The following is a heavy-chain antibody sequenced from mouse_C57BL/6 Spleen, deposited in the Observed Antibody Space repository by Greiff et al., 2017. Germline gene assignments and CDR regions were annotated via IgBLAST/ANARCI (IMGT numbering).Heavy chain of an antibody. Sequence: VQLQQSGTVLARPGASVKMSCKTSGYTFTSYWMHWVKQRPGQGLEWIGAIYPGNSDTSYNQKFKGKAKLTAVTSASTAYLELSSLTNEDSAVYYCTGLWGAMDYWGQGTSVTVSS. J-gene: IGHJ4*01. CDR1: GYTFTSYW. V-gene: IGHV1-5*01. D-gene: IGHD6-5*01. CDR2: IYPGNSDT. CDR3: TGLWGAMDY.